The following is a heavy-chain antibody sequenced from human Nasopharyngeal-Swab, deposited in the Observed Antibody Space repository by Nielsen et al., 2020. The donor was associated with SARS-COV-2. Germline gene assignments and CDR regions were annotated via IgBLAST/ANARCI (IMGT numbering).Heavy chain of an antibody. CDR2: ISSDGSEN. Sequence: GESLKISCVASAFSFSTSAMYWVRQAPGKGLEWVAVISSDGSENYYADSVKGRFTISRDNSKNTLYLQMNSLRVEDTAVYYCARAPSTVTTRGWFDPWGQETLVTVSS. CDR1: AFSFSTSA. D-gene: IGHD4-17*01. V-gene: IGHV3-30*04. J-gene: IGHJ5*02. CDR3: ARAPSTVTTRGWFDP.